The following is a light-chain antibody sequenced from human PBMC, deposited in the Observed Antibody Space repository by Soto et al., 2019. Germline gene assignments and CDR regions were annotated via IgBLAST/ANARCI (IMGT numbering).Light chain of an antibody. V-gene: IGKV1-6*01. CDR1: SGYSNY. CDR2: AAS. Sequence: SASLGASVTLTCTLSSGYSNYKVDWYQQRPGNAPTLLISAASRLQSGVPSRFSGRGSGTDFTLTISSLQPEDFATYYCLQDYDYPRTFGQGTKVDIK. CDR3: LQDYDYPRT. J-gene: IGKJ1*01.